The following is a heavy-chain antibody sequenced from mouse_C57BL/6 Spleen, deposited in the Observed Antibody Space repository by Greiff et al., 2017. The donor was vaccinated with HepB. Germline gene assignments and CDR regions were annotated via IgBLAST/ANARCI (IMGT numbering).Heavy chain of an antibody. V-gene: IGHV3-6*01. J-gene: IGHJ4*01. CDR3: AREGGTRAMDY. CDR1: GYSITSGYY. CDR2: ISYDGSN. D-gene: IGHD2-14*01. Sequence: EVQRVESGPGLVKPSQSLSLTCSVTGYSITSGYYWNWIRQFPGNKLEWMGYISYDGSNNYNPSLKNRISITRDTSKNQFFLKLNSVTTEDTATYYCAREGGTRAMDYWGQGTSVTVSS.